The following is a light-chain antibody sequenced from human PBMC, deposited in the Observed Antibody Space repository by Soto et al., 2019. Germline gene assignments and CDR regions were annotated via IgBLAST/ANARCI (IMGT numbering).Light chain of an antibody. J-gene: IGKJ2*01. CDR3: QQYVSTPPFT. CDR1: ASVRNND. V-gene: IGKV3-20*01. Sequence: EIVLTQSPGTLSLSPGERATLSCRAIASVRNNDFAWYQQKPGQAPRLLIYGASRRATGIPDRFSGSGSGTAFTLAISRLEPEDFAVYYCQQYVSTPPFTFGQGTKLEIK. CDR2: GAS.